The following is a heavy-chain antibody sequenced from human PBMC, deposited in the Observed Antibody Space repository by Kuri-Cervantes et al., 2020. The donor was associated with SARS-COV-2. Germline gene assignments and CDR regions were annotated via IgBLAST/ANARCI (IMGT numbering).Heavy chain of an antibody. CDR2: IIPIFGTA. V-gene: IGHV1-69*05. Sequence: SVKVSCKASGGTFSSYAISWVRQAPGQGLEWMGGIIPIFGTANYAQKFQGRVTITTDESTSTAYMELSSLRSEDTAVYYCASGRYYDLWSGYYPFDYWSQGTLVTVSS. CDR3: ASGRYYDLWSGYYPFDY. D-gene: IGHD3-3*01. J-gene: IGHJ4*02. CDR1: GGTFSSYA.